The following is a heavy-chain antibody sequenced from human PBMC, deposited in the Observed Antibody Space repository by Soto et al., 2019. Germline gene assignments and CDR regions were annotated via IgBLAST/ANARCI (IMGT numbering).Heavy chain of an antibody. CDR2: MNPNSGNT. V-gene: IGHV1-8*01. D-gene: IGHD6-13*01. Sequence: QVQLVQSGAEVKKPGASVKVSCKASGYTFTSYDINWVRQATGQGLEWMGWMNPNSGNTGYAQKCQGIVTMTRNISISTAYMELSSLRSEDTAVYYCPLEPGYLGYWGQGTLVTVSS. CDR3: PLEPGYLGY. J-gene: IGHJ4*02. CDR1: GYTFTSYD.